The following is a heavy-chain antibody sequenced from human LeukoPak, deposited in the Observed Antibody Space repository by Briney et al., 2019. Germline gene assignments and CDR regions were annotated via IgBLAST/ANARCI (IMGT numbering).Heavy chain of an antibody. D-gene: IGHD3-3*01. CDR1: GFTFSSYA. CDR2: ISYDGSNK. V-gene: IGHV3-30-3*01. Sequence: GRSLRLSCAASGFTFSSYAMHWVRQAPGKGLEWVAVISYDGSNKYYADSVKGRFTISRDNSKNTLYLQMNSLRAEDTAVYYCAKGLRFLEWLLLPLTPFDYWGQGTLVTVSS. J-gene: IGHJ4*02. CDR3: AKGLRFLEWLLLPLTPFDY.